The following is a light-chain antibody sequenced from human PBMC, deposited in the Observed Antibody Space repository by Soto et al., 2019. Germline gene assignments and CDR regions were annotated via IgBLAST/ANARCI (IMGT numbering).Light chain of an antibody. V-gene: IGKV2-30*01. CDR1: QSLVYSDGNTY. CDR3: MQGTHWPPKT. J-gene: IGKJ1*01. CDR2: QVS. Sequence: DVVMTQSPLSLPVTLGQPASISCRSSQSLVYSDGNTYLNWFQQRPGQSPRRLIYQVSNRDSGVPDRISGSGSGTDFTLKISRVEAEDVGVYYCMQGTHWPPKTFGQGTKVEIK.